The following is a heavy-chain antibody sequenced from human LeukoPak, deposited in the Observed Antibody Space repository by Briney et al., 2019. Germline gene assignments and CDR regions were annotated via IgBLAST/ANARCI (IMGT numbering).Heavy chain of an antibody. Sequence: GGSLRLSCVASGFTFNNYWMSWVRQAPGKGLEWVTNIKQDGREKYYVDSVKGRFTISRDNAKNSLYLQMNSLRAEDTAVYYCARDDYGGTRYWGQGTLVSVSS. V-gene: IGHV3-7*01. CDR2: IKQDGREK. CDR1: GFTFNNYW. CDR3: ARDDYGGTRY. J-gene: IGHJ4*02. D-gene: IGHD4/OR15-4a*01.